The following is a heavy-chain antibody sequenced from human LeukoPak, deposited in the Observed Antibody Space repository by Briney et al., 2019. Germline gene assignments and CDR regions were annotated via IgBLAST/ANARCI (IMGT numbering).Heavy chain of an antibody. J-gene: IGHJ4*02. D-gene: IGHD3-22*01. CDR1: GGSIRSSYYY. Sequence: PSETLSLTCTVSGGSIRSSYYYWGWIRQPPGKGLEWIGSIYDSGSTYYNPSLKSRVTISVDTSKNQFSLKLSSVTAADTAVYSWATPAPPYYYDSSGPASGGQGTLVTVSS. V-gene: IGHV4-39*07. CDR3: ATPAPPYYYDSSGPAS. CDR2: IYDSGST.